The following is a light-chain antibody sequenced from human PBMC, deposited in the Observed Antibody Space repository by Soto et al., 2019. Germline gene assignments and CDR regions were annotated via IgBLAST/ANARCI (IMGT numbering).Light chain of an antibody. V-gene: IGLV2-14*03. CDR2: NVY. J-gene: IGLJ1*01. CDR1: SSDVGSYNY. Sequence: QSVLTQPASVSGSPGQSITISCTGTSSDVGSYNYVSWYQQHPGKAPKLIIYNVYDRPSGISYRFSGSKSGNTASLTISGLQGEDEAEYFCSAYTVSRTYVFGTGTKVTVL. CDR3: SAYTVSRTYV.